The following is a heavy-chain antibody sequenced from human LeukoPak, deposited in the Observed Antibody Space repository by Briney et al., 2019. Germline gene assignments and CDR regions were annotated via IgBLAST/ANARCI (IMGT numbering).Heavy chain of an antibody. D-gene: IGHD3-22*01. Sequence: SETLSLTCTVSGGSVRSDSYYWSWIRQPPGKGLEWIGYVYYSGSTNYNPSLKSRVTISVDTSKNQFSLKLRSVTAADTAVYYCVREAATDYYDSSGYYRQTEVFDAWGQGAMVTVSS. CDR1: GGSVRSDSYY. CDR3: VREAATDYYDSSGYYRQTEVFDA. CDR2: VYYSGST. J-gene: IGHJ3*01. V-gene: IGHV4-61*01.